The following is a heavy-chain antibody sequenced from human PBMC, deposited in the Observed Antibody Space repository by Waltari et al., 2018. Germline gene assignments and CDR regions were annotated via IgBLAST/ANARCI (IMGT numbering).Heavy chain of an antibody. D-gene: IGHD3-3*01. CDR2: IYPSGTT. CDR3: ARDQRFLESLYPYYYALDA. J-gene: IGHJ6*02. CDR1: NLYIRDGYY. Sequence: QVQLQESGPGLVTPSETLSLTCAVSNLYIRDGYYWGLIRQSPGKGLEWIGSIYPSGTTHYNPSLESRVTISVDRSRNQFSLKVTSVSAADTAVYFCARDQRFLESLYPYYYALDAWGRGITVTVSS. V-gene: IGHV4-38-2*02.